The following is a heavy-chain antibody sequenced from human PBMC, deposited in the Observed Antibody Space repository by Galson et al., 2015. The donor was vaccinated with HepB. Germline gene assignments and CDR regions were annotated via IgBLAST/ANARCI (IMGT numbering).Heavy chain of an antibody. V-gene: IGHV3-72*01. J-gene: IGHJ4*02. CDR3: VRSRRDGYNLDDY. D-gene: IGHD5-24*01. CDR2: IRNRANSHTT. Sequence: SLRLSCAASGFIFSDYYMDWVRQAPGKGLEWAGRIRNRANSHTTEYAASVKGRFSISRDDSKSSLYLQMNSLKTEDTAVYYCVRSRRDGYNLDDYWGQGTLVTVSS. CDR1: GFIFSDYY.